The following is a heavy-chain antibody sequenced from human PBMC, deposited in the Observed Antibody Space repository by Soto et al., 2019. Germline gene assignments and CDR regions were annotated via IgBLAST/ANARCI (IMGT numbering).Heavy chain of an antibody. Sequence: QVELQESGPGLVKPSGTLSLTCAVSGDSVSSRFWWSWVRQSPGKGLEWIGEIYHSGSANYNPSLTLRFPLSVHTSKTQFSLTLNSVPAADTAVYYCARYNAASGTYYFDSWGQGTLVTVSS. V-gene: IGHV4-4*02. CDR3: ARYNAASGTYYFDS. CDR2: IYHSGSA. CDR1: GDSVSSRFW. D-gene: IGHD6-13*01. J-gene: IGHJ4*02.